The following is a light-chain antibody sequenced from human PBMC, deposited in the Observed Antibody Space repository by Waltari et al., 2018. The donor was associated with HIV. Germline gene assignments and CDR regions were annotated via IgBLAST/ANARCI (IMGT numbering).Light chain of an antibody. Sequence: IVMTQSPLSLSVTPGEPASISCTSNQSLLHSSGYNFLDWYMQKPGQSLQVLIYLAYNRASGVPARFSGSGSATDFTLKISRVEAEDVGFYYCMQGLQIPLTFGGGTKVEIK. CDR1: QSLLHSSGYNF. CDR3: MQGLQIPLT. V-gene: IGKV2-28*01. J-gene: IGKJ4*01. CDR2: LAY.